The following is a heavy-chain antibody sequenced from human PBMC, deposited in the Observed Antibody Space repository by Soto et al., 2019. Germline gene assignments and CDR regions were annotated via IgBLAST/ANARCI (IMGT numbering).Heavy chain of an antibody. CDR2: IIPILGIA. Sequence: QVQLVQSGAEVKKPGSSVKVSCKASGGTFSSYSINWVRQAPGQGLEWMGRIIPILGIAKYAQKFQGRVTITAYNSTTTAYMELSSLRSEYTAVYYCACDYYDSSGYYNFDYWGQGTLVTVSS. V-gene: IGHV1-69*02. D-gene: IGHD3-22*01. CDR1: GGTFSSYS. J-gene: IGHJ4*02. CDR3: ACDYYDSSGYYNFDY.